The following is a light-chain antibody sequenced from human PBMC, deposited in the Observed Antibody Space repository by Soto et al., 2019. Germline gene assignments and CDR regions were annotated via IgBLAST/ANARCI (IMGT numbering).Light chain of an antibody. CDR2: EVT. Sequence: QSALTQPPSASGSPGQSVTISCTGTSSDVGGYNYVSWYQHHPGKAPKLMIYEVTKRPSGVPDRFSGSKSGNTASLTVSGLQAEDEADYYCSSYAGSYVVFGGGTQLTV. CDR3: SSYAGSYVV. J-gene: IGLJ2*01. CDR1: SSDVGGYNY. V-gene: IGLV2-8*01.